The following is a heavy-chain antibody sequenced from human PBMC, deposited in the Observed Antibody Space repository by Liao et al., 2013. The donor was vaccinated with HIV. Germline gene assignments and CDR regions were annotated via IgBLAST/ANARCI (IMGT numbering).Heavy chain of an antibody. D-gene: IGHD3-3*01. Sequence: QLQLQESGPGLVKPSETLSLTCTVSGDSISSSSYYWGWIRQPPGKGLEWIGSIYYSGSTYYNPSLKSRVTISVDTSNNQFSLKLSSVTAADAAVYYCARDLATISGVVIPDYWGQGTLVSVSS. CDR2: IYYSGST. CDR3: ARDLATISGVVIPDY. J-gene: IGHJ4*02. V-gene: IGHV4-39*07. CDR1: GDSISSSSYY.